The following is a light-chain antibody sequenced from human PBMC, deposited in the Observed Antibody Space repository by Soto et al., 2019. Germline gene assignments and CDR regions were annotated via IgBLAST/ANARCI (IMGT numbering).Light chain of an antibody. Sequence: PGERATLSCRASQSVSSYLAWYQQKPGQAPRLLIYDASNRATGIPDRFSGSGSGTNFTLTISRLEPEDFAVYYCQQYGKLTRTFGQGTKVDIK. CDR1: QSVSSY. CDR2: DAS. V-gene: IGKV3-20*01. CDR3: QQYGKLTRT. J-gene: IGKJ1*01.